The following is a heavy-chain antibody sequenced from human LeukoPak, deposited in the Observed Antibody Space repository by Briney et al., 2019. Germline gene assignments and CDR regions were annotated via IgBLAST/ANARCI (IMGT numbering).Heavy chain of an antibody. Sequence: PGGSLRLSCAASGFSFSGYGMHWVRQVPVKGLEWVAFIGPDGGDRYSACAVKGRFTISRADAEKKVVVQTKNVRPKNTAVDDYAGGLHHYDRSLDYWGQGTLVTVSS. D-gene: IGHD3-22*01. V-gene: IGHV3-30*02. CDR3: AGGLHHYDRSLDY. J-gene: IGHJ4*02. CDR1: GFSFSGYG. CDR2: IGPDGGDR.